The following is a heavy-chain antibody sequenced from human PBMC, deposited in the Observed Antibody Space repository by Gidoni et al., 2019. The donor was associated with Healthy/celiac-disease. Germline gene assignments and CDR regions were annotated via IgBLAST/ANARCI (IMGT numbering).Heavy chain of an antibody. CDR3: ARSNYYYGMDV. CDR2: INHSGST. CDR1: GGSFSGYY. Sequence: QVQLQQWGAGLLKPSETLSLTCAAYGGSFSGYYWSWIRQPPGKGLEWIGEINHSGSTNYNPSLKSRVTISVDTSKNQFSLKLSSVTAADTAVYYCARSNYYYGMDVWGQGTTVTVSS. V-gene: IGHV4-34*01. J-gene: IGHJ6*02.